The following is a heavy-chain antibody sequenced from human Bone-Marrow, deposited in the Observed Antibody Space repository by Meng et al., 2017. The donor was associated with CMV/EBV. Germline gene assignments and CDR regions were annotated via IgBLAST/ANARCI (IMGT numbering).Heavy chain of an antibody. CDR2: IYYSGST. J-gene: IGHJ4*02. D-gene: IGHD3-10*01. Sequence: GSLRLSCTVSGGSISSSSYYWGWIRQPPGKGLEWIGSIYYSGSTYYNPSLKSRVTISVDTSKNQFSLKLSSVTAPDTAVYYCARDLSGSWGQGTLVTVSS. V-gene: IGHV4-39*07. CDR1: GGSISSSSYY. CDR3: ARDLSGS.